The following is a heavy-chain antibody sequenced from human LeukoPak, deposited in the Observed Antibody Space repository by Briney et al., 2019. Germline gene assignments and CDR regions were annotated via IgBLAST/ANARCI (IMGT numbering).Heavy chain of an antibody. V-gene: IGHV4-4*07. CDR1: GGSISSYY. CDR3: ARTVEDTIFGVVNWFDP. Sequence: SETLSLTCTVSGGSISSYYWSWIRQPAGKGLEWIGRIYTSGSTNYNPSLKSRVTISVDTSKNQFSLKLSSVTAADTAVYYCARTVEDTIFGVVNWFDPWGQGTLVTVSS. D-gene: IGHD3-3*01. J-gene: IGHJ5*02. CDR2: IYTSGST.